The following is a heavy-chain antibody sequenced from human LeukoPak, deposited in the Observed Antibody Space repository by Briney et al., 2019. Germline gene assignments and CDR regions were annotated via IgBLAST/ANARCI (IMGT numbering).Heavy chain of an antibody. V-gene: IGHV3-7*01. CDR2: IKQDGSEK. CDR1: GFNFSNLW. CDR3: ARPRTSAYCGGDCYSWWFDP. Sequence: GGSLRLSCVASGFNFSNLWMSWVRQAPGKGLEWVANIKQDGSEKYYVDSVKGRFTISRDNAKNSLYLQMNSLRAEDTAVYYCARPRTSAYCGGDCYSWWFDPWGQGTLVTVSS. J-gene: IGHJ5*02. D-gene: IGHD2-21*02.